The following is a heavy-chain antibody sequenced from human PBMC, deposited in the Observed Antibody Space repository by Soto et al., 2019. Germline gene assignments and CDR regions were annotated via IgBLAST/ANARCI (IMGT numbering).Heavy chain of an antibody. CDR3: AVDRYYDGVGYHYESAY. CDR2: IIPIFRSA. J-gene: IGHJ4*02. CDR1: GGDFINYG. V-gene: IGHV1-69*01. D-gene: IGHD3-22*01. Sequence: QVQLVQSGAEVKKPGSSVKVSCKASGGDFINYGISWVRQAPGQGLEWMGGIIPIFRSANYAQKFQGRVTIAADESTTTAYMELTTLTSEDTAVYYGAVDRYYDGVGYHYESAYWGQGTLVTVSS.